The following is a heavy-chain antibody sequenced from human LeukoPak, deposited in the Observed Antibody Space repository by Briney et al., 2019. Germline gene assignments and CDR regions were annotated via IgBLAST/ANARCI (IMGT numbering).Heavy chain of an antibody. V-gene: IGHV1-24*01. J-gene: IGHJ6*03. D-gene: IGHD3-3*01. CDR3: ATGRSVRSFWSGPNYYYYMDV. CDR2: FDPEDGET. CDR1: GYTLTELS. Sequence: ASVKVSCKVSGYTLTELSMHWVRQAPGKGLEWMGGFDPEDGETIYAQKFQGRVTMTEDTSTDTAYMELSSLRSEDTAVYYCATGRSVRSFWSGPNYYYYMDVWGKGTTVTVSS.